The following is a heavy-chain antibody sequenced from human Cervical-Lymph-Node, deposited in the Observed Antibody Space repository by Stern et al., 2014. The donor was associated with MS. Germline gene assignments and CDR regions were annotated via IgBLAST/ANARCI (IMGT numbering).Heavy chain of an antibody. V-gene: IGHV3-73*01. CDR2: IRSKSNSYAT. D-gene: IGHD3-22*01. CDR1: GFMFSDAA. J-gene: IGHJ4*02. CDR3: TRSMIVVAFDY. Sequence: EVQLVESGGGLVQPGGSLKLSCAASGFMFSDAAMHWVRQAPGKGLEWVGRIRSKSNSYATAYGASVKGRFIISRDDSKNTAYLQMNSLKNEDPAVYYCTRSMIVVAFDYWGQGTLVTVSS.